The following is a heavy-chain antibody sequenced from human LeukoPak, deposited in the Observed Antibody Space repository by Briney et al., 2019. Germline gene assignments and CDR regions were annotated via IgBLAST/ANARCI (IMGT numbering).Heavy chain of an antibody. J-gene: IGHJ4*02. CDR3: ARGELLWFGELSLFDY. Sequence: GGSLRLSCAASGFTVSSNYMSWVRQAPGKGLEWVSVIYSGGSTYYADSVKGRFTISRDNSKNTLYLQMNSLRSDDTAVYYCARGELLWFGELSLFDYWGQGTLVTVSS. V-gene: IGHV3-53*05. D-gene: IGHD3-10*01. CDR2: IYSGGST. CDR1: GFTVSSNY.